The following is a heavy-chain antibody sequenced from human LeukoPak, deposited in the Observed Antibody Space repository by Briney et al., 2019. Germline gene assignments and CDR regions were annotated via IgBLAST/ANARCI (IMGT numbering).Heavy chain of an antibody. Sequence: SVKVSCKASGGTFSSYAISWVLQAPGQGLEWMGRIIPIFGTANYAQKFQGRVTITTDESTSTAYMELSSLRSEDTAVYYCVGTGYCSGGSCYSSDFDYWGQGTLVTVSS. V-gene: IGHV1-69*05. D-gene: IGHD2-15*01. CDR1: GGTFSSYA. CDR3: VGTGYCSGGSCYSSDFDY. CDR2: IIPIFGTA. J-gene: IGHJ4*02.